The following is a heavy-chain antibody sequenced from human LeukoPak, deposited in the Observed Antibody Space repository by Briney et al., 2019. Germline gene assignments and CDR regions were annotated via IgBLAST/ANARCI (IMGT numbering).Heavy chain of an antibody. D-gene: IGHD6-19*01. CDR1: GFTFSSYG. CDR3: ARDMYSSGWYFDY. Sequence: GGSLGLSCAASGFTFSSYGMHWVRQAPGKGLEWVAVIWYDGSNKYYADSVKGRFTISRDNSKNTLYLQMNSLRAEDTAVYYCARDMYSSGWYFDYWGQGTLVTVSS. J-gene: IGHJ4*02. CDR2: IWYDGSNK. V-gene: IGHV3-33*01.